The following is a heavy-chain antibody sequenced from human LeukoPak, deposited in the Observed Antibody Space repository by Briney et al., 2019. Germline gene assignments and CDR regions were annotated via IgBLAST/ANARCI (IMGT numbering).Heavy chain of an antibody. J-gene: IGHJ5*02. CDR3: ARVVSSSSRWFDP. V-gene: IGHV1-18*01. CDR1: GYTFTSYG. Sequence: ASVKVSCKASGYTFTSYGISWVRQAPGQGLEWMGWISAYNGNTNYAQKFQGRVTITADESTSTAYMELSSLRSEDTAVYYCARVVSSSSRWFDPWGQGTLVTVSS. D-gene: IGHD6-6*01. CDR2: ISAYNGNT.